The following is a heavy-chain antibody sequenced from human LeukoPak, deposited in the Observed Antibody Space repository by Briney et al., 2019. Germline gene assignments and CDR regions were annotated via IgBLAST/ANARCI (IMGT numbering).Heavy chain of an antibody. CDR3: ARETQYSTGWYEDF. J-gene: IGHJ4*02. CDR2: IYSSGST. CDR1: GGSISSYY. Sequence: PSETLSLTCTVSGGSISSYYWSWIRQPAGKGLEWIGRIYSSGSTNYNPSLKSRVTMSLDTSKNQFSPKLSSVTAADTAVYYCARETQYSTGWYEDFWGQGTLVTVSS. V-gene: IGHV4-4*07. D-gene: IGHD6-19*01.